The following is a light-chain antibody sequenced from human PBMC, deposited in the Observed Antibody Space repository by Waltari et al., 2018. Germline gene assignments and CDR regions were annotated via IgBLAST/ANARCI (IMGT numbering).Light chain of an antibody. V-gene: IGKV6-21*01. CDR3: QQSRSFPLT. CDR1: QDISTS. Sequence: EIVLTQSPDFQSVTPKEKVTITCRASQDISTSLHWYQQKPDKSPKLLIKYASASFSGVPSRFSGSGSGTHFTLTINSLEAEDAATYYCQQSRSFPLTFGGGTKVEIK. CDR2: YAS. J-gene: IGKJ4*01.